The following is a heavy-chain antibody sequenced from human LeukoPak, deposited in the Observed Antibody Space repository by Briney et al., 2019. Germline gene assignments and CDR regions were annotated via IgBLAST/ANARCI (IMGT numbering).Heavy chain of an antibody. CDR1: GGSISTFF. CDR2: IYMGTT. V-gene: IGHV4-4*07. J-gene: IGHJ4*02. D-gene: IGHD3-22*01. CDR3: ARGTEMTSSSGYYSFDY. Sequence: SETLSLTCTVSGGSISTFFWTWIRQSAGKGLEWIGRIYMGTTYYNPSVESRATISVDTSNNRFSLRLTSLTAADTAVYYCARGTEMTSSSGYYSFDYWGRGSLVTVSS.